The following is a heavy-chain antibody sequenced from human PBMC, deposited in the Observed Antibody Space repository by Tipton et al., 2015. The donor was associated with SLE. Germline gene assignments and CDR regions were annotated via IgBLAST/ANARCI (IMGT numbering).Heavy chain of an antibody. D-gene: IGHD1-1*01. CDR1: GGSISSSTYY. J-gene: IGHJ4*02. V-gene: IGHV4-39*01. Sequence: TLSLTCTVSGGSISSSTYYWGWFRQPPGKGREWIGSIYYSGSSYNNPSLKSRVTISVDTSKNQFSLKLSSVTAADTAVYYCARLNWAFYWGQGTLVTASS. CDR2: IYYSGSS. CDR3: ARLNWAFY.